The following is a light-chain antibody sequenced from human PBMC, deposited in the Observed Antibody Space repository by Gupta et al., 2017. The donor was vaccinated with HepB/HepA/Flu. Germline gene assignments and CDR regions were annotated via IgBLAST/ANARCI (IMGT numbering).Light chain of an antibody. J-gene: IGLJ2*01. CDR1: KLGDRF. Sequence: SYELSQPPSVSVSPGQTASITCSGEKLGDRFAYWYQQRPGQSPVLVIYQDTKRPSGIPERFSGSNSGNTATLTITETQAMDEAAYYCQTWDNYNVIFGGGTKLTVL. CDR3: QTWDNYNVI. CDR2: QDT. V-gene: IGLV3-1*01.